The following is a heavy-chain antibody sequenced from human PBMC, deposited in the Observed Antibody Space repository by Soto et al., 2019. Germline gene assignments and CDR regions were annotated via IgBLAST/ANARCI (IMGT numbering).Heavy chain of an antibody. CDR3: ARSQGSSTSLEIYYYYYYGMDV. J-gene: IGHJ6*02. CDR2: ISPISDTT. Sequence: QVQLVQSGAVVKKPGSSVKVSCKASGGTFSSYAISWVRQAPGQGLDWMGGISPISDTTTYAQKFQGRVTITADESTRTAYRELSSLRSEDTAVYYCARSQGSSTSLEIYYYYYYGMDVWGQGTTVTVSS. D-gene: IGHD2-2*01. CDR1: GGTFSSYA. V-gene: IGHV1-69*01.